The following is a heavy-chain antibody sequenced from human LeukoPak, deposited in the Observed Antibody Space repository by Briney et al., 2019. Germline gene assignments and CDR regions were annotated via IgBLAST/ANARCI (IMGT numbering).Heavy chain of an antibody. CDR2: IYWDDDK. V-gene: IGHV2-5*08. Sequence: TLSLTCTVSGGSISSYYWSWIRQPPGKALEWLALIYWDDDKRYSPSLKSRLTITKDTSKNQVVLTMTNMDPVDTATYYCAHGHVDTALNYWGQGTLVTVSS. D-gene: IGHD5-18*01. CDR3: AHGHVDTALNY. CDR1: GGSISSYYW. J-gene: IGHJ4*02.